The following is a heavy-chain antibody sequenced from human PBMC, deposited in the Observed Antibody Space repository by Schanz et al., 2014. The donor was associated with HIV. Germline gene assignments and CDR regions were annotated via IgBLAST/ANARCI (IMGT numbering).Heavy chain of an antibody. CDR2: ISYDGSNK. V-gene: IGHV3-30*03. D-gene: IGHD3-10*01. Sequence: QVQLVESGGGLVKPGGSLRLSCAASGFTFSSYAMSWVRQAPGKGLEWVAVISYDGSNKYYADSLKGRFTISRDNSKNTLYLQMSSLRAEDTAVYYCSRVGGWGAFDFWGQGTMLTVSS. J-gene: IGHJ3*01. CDR3: SRVGGWGAFDF. CDR1: GFTFSSYA.